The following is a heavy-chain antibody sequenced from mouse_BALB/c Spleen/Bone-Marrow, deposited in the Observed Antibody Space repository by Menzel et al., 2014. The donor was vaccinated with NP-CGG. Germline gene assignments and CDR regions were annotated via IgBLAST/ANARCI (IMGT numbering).Heavy chain of an antibody. V-gene: IGHV3-6*02. J-gene: IGHJ3*01. CDR1: GYSITSGYY. CDR2: ISYDGSN. D-gene: IGHD2-14*01. CDR3: ARGGYDGRGFAY. Sequence: ESGPGLVKPSQSLSLTCSVTGYSITSGYYWSWIRQFPGNKLEWMGYISYDGSNNYNPSLKNRISITRDTSKNQFLLKLNSVTTEDTATYYCARGGYDGRGFAYWGQGTLVTVSA.